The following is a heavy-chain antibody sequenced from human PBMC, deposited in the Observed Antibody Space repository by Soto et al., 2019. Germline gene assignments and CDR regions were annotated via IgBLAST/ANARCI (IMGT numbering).Heavy chain of an antibody. CDR3: ATRRCGGDCYRAD. Sequence: PGGSLRLSCAASGFTFSSYAMSWVRQAPGKGLEWVSAISGSGGSTYYADSVKGRFTISRDNSKNTLYLQMNSLRAEDTAVYYCATRRCGGDCYRADWGQGTLVTVSS. CDR2: ISGSGGST. CDR1: GFTFSSYA. V-gene: IGHV3-23*01. D-gene: IGHD2-21*02. J-gene: IGHJ4*02.